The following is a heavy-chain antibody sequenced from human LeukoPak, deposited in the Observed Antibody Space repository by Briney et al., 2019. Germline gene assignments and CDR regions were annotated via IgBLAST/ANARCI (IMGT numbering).Heavy chain of an antibody. Sequence: PSETLSLTCTVSGGSISSYYWSWIRQPAGKGLERIGRIYTSGSTNYNPSLKSRVTISVDKSKNQFSLKLSSVTAADTAVYYCARDRYCSSTSCPRDYYYMDVWGKGTTVTVSS. CDR3: ARDRYCSSTSCPRDYYYMDV. CDR1: GGSISSYY. J-gene: IGHJ6*03. D-gene: IGHD2-2*01. CDR2: IYTSGST. V-gene: IGHV4-4*07.